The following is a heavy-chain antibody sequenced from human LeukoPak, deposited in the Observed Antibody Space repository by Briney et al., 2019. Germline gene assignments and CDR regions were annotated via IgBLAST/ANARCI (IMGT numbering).Heavy chain of an antibody. J-gene: IGHJ4*02. Sequence: PGGSLRLSCAASGFTFSSYGMHWVRQAPGKGLDWVAFIRYDGSNKYYADSVKGRFTISRDSSKNTLYLQMNSLRAEDTAVYYCAKALYSSGWYFDYWGQGTLVTVSS. D-gene: IGHD6-19*01. CDR1: GFTFSSYG. CDR3: AKALYSSGWYFDY. V-gene: IGHV3-30*02. CDR2: IRYDGSNK.